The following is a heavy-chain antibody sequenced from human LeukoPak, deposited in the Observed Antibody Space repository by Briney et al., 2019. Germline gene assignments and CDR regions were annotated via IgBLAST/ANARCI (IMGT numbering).Heavy chain of an antibody. J-gene: IGHJ3*01. D-gene: IGHD1-26*01. Sequence: GESLKISCEGSGYSFTSYWIAWVRQMPGKGLEWMGIIFPSDSDTRYTPSFQGQVTISADKSINTAYLQWNSLKASDSAMYYCARLPSGWEAPPPCAFDFWGQGTMVTVST. V-gene: IGHV5-51*01. CDR2: IFPSDSDT. CDR3: ARLPSGWEAPPPCAFDF. CDR1: GYSFTSYW.